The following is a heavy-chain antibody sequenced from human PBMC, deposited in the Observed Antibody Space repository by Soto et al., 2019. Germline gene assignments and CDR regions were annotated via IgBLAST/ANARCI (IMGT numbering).Heavy chain of an antibody. J-gene: IGHJ2*01. D-gene: IGHD3-16*02. CDR3: ARIVESGYTIDFDL. Sequence: QAQLQESGPGLVKPSQTLSVTCTVPGGSISSGDYYWSWIRQPPGKGLEWIGYIYYSGSTNYNPSLSSRVSISVDTSKNQFSLNLSSVTPADTAVYYFARIVESGYTIDFDLWGRGTLVTVSS. CDR2: IYYSGST. CDR1: GGSISSGDYY. V-gene: IGHV4-30-4*01.